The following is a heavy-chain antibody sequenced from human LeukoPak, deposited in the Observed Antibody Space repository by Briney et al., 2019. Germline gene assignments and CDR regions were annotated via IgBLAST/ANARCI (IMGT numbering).Heavy chain of an antibody. CDR1: GFTFSNSW. Sequence: GRSLRLSCAGSGFTFSNSWMSWVRQSPGKELEWVANIKEDGTMKKYVDSVKGRFTISRDNAKNSLFLQMNSLRVEDTAMYYCTVNEIWGQGTLVTVSS. CDR3: TVNEI. CDR2: IKEDGTMK. V-gene: IGHV3-7*01. J-gene: IGHJ4*02.